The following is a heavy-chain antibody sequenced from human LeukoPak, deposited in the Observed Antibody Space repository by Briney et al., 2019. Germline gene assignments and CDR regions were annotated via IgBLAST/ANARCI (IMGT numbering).Heavy chain of an antibody. J-gene: IGHJ1*01. CDR1: GGSISSYY. D-gene: IGHD3-10*01. V-gene: IGHV4-59*01. Sequence: SETLSLTCTVSGGSISSYYWNWIRQPPGKGLEWIGYIYYSGSTNYNPSLKSRVTISVDTSKNQFSLKLSSVTAADTAIYYCARAQRSRDEEYFQHWGQGTLVTVSS. CDR3: ARAQRSRDEEYFQH. CDR2: IYYSGST.